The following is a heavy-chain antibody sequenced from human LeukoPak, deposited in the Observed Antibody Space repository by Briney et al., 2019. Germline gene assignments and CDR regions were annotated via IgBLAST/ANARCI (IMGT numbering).Heavy chain of an antibody. V-gene: IGHV4-31*03. J-gene: IGHJ4*02. Sequence: SETLSFTCTVSGVSISSGGYYWRWIRQHPGKGLEWNGYIYYSGSTYYNPSLKSRVTITVDTSKNKFSRKLSSVTAADTAVYYCARITRGGEADYRGQGTLVTVSS. D-gene: IGHD3-16*01. CDR2: IYYSGST. CDR1: GVSISSGGYY. CDR3: ARITRGGEADY.